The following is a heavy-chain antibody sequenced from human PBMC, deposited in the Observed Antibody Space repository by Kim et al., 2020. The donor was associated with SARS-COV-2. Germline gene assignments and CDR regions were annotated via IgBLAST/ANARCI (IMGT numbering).Heavy chain of an antibody. CDR1: GSSVRSSY. D-gene: IGHD1-26*01. CDR2: IHDAGST. Sequence: GGSLRLSCAVSGSSVRSSYMTWVRQAPGKGLEWVSAIHDAGSTYYADSVKGRFTISRDIPKDTPYLQMNSLRAEDTAVYYCSGSTVGAYFDYWVQGSLVT. V-gene: IGHV3-53*01. J-gene: IGHJ4*02. CDR3: SGSTVGAYFDY.